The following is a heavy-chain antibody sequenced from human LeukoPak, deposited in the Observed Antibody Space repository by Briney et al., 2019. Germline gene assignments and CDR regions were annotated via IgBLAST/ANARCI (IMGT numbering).Heavy chain of an antibody. D-gene: IGHD6-13*01. J-gene: IGHJ4*02. CDR2: ISAYNGNK. Sequence: ASVKVSCKASGYIFTSYGISWVRQAPGQGLEWMGWISAYNGNKIYAQKLQGRVTMTTDTSTSTAYMELRSLRSEDTAVYYCARSLAAAGRVYWGQGTLVTVSS. V-gene: IGHV1-18*01. CDR1: GYIFTSYG. CDR3: ARSLAAAGRVY.